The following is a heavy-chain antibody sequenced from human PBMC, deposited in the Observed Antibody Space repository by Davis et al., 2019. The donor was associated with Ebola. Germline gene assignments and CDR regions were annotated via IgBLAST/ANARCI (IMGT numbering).Heavy chain of an antibody. Sequence: GGSLRLSCAASGFPFSKSDMHWVRQTPGKGLEWISYISSSGKTIYFADSVSGRFNISRDNAESSLVLHMNNLRGDDAAVYYCARGLERDYDFWTGYSPTAGMDVWGQGATVTVSS. D-gene: IGHD3-3*01. CDR3: ARGLERDYDFWTGYSPTAGMDV. V-gene: IGHV3-48*03. J-gene: IGHJ6*02. CDR2: ISSSGKTI. CDR1: GFPFSKSD.